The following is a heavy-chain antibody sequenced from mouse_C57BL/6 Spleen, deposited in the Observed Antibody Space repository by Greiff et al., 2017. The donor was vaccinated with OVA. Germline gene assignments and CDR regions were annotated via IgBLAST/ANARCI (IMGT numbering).Heavy chain of an antibody. Sequence: EVKLQESGPGLVKPSQSLSLTCSVTGYSITSGYYWNWIRQFPGNKLEWMGYISYDGSNNYNPSLKNRISITRDTSKNQFFLKLNSVTTEDTATYYCARGTTVVATGGYYAMDYWGQGTSVTVSS. CDR3: ARGTTVVATGGYYAMDY. D-gene: IGHD1-1*01. V-gene: IGHV3-6*01. CDR2: ISYDGSN. CDR1: GYSITSGYY. J-gene: IGHJ4*01.